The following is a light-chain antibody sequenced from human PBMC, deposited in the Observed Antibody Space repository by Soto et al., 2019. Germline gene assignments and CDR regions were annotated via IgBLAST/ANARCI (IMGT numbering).Light chain of an antibody. Sequence: QSVLTQTPSASGTPGQTVTISCSGSRSNIGNNAVSWYQQFPVTAPKLLIYNNNQRPSGVPDRFSGSKSGTSASLAISGLQSEDEADYYCATWDDSLNARGVFGGGTKVTVL. CDR1: RSNIGNNA. CDR2: NNN. CDR3: ATWDDSLNARGV. V-gene: IGLV1-44*01. J-gene: IGLJ3*02.